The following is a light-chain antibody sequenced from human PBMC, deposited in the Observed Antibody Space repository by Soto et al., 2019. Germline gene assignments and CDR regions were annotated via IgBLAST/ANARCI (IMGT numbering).Light chain of an antibody. CDR3: QSYDSSLSGWV. CDR2: GNS. V-gene: IGLV1-40*01. CDR1: SSNIGAGYD. Sequence: QSVLTQPPSVSGAPGQRVTIPCTGSSSNIGAGYDVHWYQQLPGTAPKLLIYGNSNRPSGVPDRFSGSKSGTSASLAITGLRAEYEADYYCQSYDSSLSGWVFGGGTKVTVL. J-gene: IGLJ3*02.